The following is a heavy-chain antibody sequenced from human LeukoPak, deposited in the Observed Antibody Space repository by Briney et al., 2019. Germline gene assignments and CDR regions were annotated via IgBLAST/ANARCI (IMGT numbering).Heavy chain of an antibody. CDR1: GFTFSSYG. V-gene: IGHV3-21*01. J-gene: IGHJ5*02. D-gene: IGHD6-19*01. Sequence: GGSLRLSCAASGFTFSSYGMHWVRQAPGKGLEWVSSISSSSSYIYYADSVKGRFTISRDNAKNSLYLQMNSLRAEDTAVYYCARGLPQWLVPGWFDPWGQGTLVTVSS. CDR3: ARGLPQWLVPGWFDP. CDR2: ISSSSSYI.